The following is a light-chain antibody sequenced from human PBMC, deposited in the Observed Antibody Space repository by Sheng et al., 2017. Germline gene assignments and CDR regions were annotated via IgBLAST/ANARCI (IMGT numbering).Light chain of an antibody. CDR2: IRVMAAT. J-gene: IGLJ2*01. V-gene: IGLV4-69*01. Sequence: QPVLTQSPSASASLGASVKLTCTLSSGHSSYAIAWHQQQPHKGPRYVMKIRVMAATRRGTDFXSLLSLSSGTERHLIISSLQSEDEADYYCHTWGTGSHVFGGGTKLTV. CDR1: SGHSSYA. CDR3: HTWGTGSHV.